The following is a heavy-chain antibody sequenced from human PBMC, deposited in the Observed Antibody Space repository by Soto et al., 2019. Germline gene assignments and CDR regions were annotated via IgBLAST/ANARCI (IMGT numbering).Heavy chain of an antibody. CDR3: VRSYNGYYPGPLDM. CDR2: IYWDDER. V-gene: IGHV2-5*02. CDR1: GFSLSSNGIA. Sequence: QITLKESGPALVKPTQTLTLTCTFSGFSLSSNGIAVGWVRQAPGEALEWLALIYWDDERRYRPSLKSSLTITKDTTKDQVILTMTIVDPVDTATYYCVRSYNGYYPGPLDMWGQWMLVTVSS. J-gene: IGHJ3*02. D-gene: IGHD3-3*01.